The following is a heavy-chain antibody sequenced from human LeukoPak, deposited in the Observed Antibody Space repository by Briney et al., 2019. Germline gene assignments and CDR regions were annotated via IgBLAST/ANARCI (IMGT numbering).Heavy chain of an antibody. D-gene: IGHD6-19*01. V-gene: IGHV1-2*02. Sequence: ASVKVSCKASGYTFTGYYMHWVRQAPGQGLEWMGWINPNSGGTNYAQKFQGRVTMTRDTSISTAYMELSRLRSDDTAVYYCARDLGGVVAGKTPYYYGRDVWAQGTTVTVSS. J-gene: IGHJ6*02. CDR2: INPNSGGT. CDR3: ARDLGGVVAGKTPYYYGRDV. CDR1: GYTFTGYY.